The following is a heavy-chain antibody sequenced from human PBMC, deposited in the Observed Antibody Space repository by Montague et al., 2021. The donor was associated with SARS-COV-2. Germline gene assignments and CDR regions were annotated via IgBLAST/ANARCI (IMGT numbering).Heavy chain of an antibody. J-gene: IGHJ5*02. V-gene: IGHV5-51*03. CDR3: ASVRQHGGSLTLGGFDH. CDR2: IYPGDSDT. CDR1: GYIFTKYW. Sequence: QSGAEVKKPGESLTISCNASGYIFTKYWIGWVRQMPGKGLEWMGIIYPGDSDTRYSPSFQGQVTMSVDKSISTAYLQWSRLKVSDTAIYFCASVRQHGGSLTLGGFDHWGQGTLVTVAS. D-gene: IGHD3-16*01.